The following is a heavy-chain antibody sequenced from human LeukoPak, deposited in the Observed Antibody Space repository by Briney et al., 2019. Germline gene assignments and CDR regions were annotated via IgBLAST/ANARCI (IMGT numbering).Heavy chain of an antibody. D-gene: IGHD3-22*01. CDR3: ARDNYVSSGSNWFDP. V-gene: IGHV3-21*06. Sequence: GESLRLSCTVSGFTFSSYSMNWVRQAPGKGLEWVSSISSRSSYIYYADSVKGRFTISRDNAKNSLYLQMNSLRAEDTAVYYCARDNYVSSGSNWFDPWGQGTLVTVSS. J-gene: IGHJ5*02. CDR1: GFTFSSYS. CDR2: ISSRSSYI.